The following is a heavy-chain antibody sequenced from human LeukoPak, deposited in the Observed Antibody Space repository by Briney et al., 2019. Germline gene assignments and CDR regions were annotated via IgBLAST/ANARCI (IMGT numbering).Heavy chain of an antibody. Sequence: ASVKVSCNASGYTFTGYYMHWERQAPGQGLEWVGWFIPSSGGTYYAQKIQGRVTMTSDTSISTAYMELSRLRSDNTAVYYCARDLYGGTSATFDYWGQGTLVTVSS. V-gene: IGHV1-2*02. D-gene: IGHD4-23*01. CDR3: ARDLYGGTSATFDY. J-gene: IGHJ4*02. CDR1: GYTFTGYY. CDR2: FIPSSGGT.